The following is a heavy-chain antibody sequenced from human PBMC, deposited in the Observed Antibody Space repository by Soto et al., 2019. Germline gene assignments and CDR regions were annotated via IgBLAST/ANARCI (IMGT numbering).Heavy chain of an antibody. CDR3: ARDYPGGIYYDY. V-gene: IGHV3-7*03. Sequence: EVQVVESGGGLVQPGGSLRLSCAASGFTFSSYWMSWVRQAPGKGLEWVARINQDGSEKYYVDSVKGRFTISRDNAKNSLYLQMNSLRAEDTAVYYCARDYPGGIYYDYWGQGTLVTVSS. J-gene: IGHJ4*02. CDR1: GFTFSSYW. D-gene: IGHD1-26*01. CDR2: INQDGSEK.